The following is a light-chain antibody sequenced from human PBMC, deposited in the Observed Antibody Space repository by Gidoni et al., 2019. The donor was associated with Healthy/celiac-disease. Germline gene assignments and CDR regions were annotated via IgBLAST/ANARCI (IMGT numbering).Light chain of an antibody. CDR3: QQYYSTPWT. CDR2: WAS. J-gene: IGKJ1*01. V-gene: IGKV4-1*01. CDR1: QSVLYSSNNKNY. Sequence: DIVMTQSPDYLAESLGERATINCKASQSVLYSSNNKNYLAWYQQKPGQPPKLLIYWASTRESVVPDRFSGSGSGTDFTLTISSLQAEDVAVYYCQQYYSTPWTFGQGTKVEIK.